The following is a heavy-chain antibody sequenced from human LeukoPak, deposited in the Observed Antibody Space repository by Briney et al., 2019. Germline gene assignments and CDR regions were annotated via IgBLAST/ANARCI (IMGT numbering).Heavy chain of an antibody. V-gene: IGHV3-48*04. CDR1: GFTFSSYS. D-gene: IGHD2-15*01. CDR2: ISSSSSTI. Sequence: GGSLRLSCAASGFTFSSYSMNWVRQAPGKGLEWVSYISSSSSTIYYADSVKGRFTISKDDAKKLLFLQMDSLRAEDTAVYYCARKYCSGGVCSDFDFWGQGTLVTVSS. J-gene: IGHJ4*02. CDR3: ARKYCSGGVCSDFDF.